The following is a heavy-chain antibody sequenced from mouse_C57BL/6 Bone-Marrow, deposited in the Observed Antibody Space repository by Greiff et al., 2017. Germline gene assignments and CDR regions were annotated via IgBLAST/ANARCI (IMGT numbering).Heavy chain of an antibody. Sequence: EVQLQQSGPGLVKPSQSLSLTCSVTGYSITSGYYWNWIRQFPGNKLEWMGYISYDGSNNYNPSLKNRISITRDTSKNQFFLKLNSVTTEDTATYYCATVPYYFDYWGQGTTLTVSS. CDR2: ISYDGSN. CDR1: GYSITSGYY. CDR3: ATVPYYFDY. D-gene: IGHD1-1*01. J-gene: IGHJ2*01. V-gene: IGHV3-6*01.